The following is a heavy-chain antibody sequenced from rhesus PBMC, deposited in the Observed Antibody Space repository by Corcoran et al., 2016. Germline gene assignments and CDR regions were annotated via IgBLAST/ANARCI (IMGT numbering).Heavy chain of an antibody. J-gene: IGHJ2*01. V-gene: IGHV4-93*02. Sequence: QVQLQESGPGVVKPSETLSLTCAVSGGSISSGYDWSWIRQSPGKGLVWIGGIYGSGGSTEYNPSLKCRVTISIDTSKNQFSLKLSSVTAADTAVYYCARLNYGWYFDLWGPGTPITISS. CDR2: IYGSGGST. D-gene: IGHD3-9*01. CDR3: ARLNYGWYFDL. CDR1: GGSISSGYD.